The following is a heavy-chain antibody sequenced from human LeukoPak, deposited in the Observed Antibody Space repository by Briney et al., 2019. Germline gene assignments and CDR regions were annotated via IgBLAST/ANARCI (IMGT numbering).Heavy chain of an antibody. CDR1: GYSISSGSYY. Sequence: PSETLSLTCAVSGYSISSGSYYWSWIRQPAGKGLEWIGRIYTSGSTNYNPSLKSRVTISVDTSKNQFSLKLSSVTAADTAVYYCARESRERRWFDPWGQGTLVTVSS. CDR2: IYTSGST. V-gene: IGHV4-61*02. D-gene: IGHD1-1*01. J-gene: IGHJ5*02. CDR3: ARESRERRWFDP.